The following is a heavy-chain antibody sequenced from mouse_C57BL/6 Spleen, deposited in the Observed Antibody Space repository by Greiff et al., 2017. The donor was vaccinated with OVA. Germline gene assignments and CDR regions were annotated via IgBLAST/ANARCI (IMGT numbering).Heavy chain of an antibody. CDR1: GYTFTDHT. CDR3: ARRAYYSNYYYARDY. CDR2: IYPRDGST. Sequence: VQLQQSDAELVKPGASVKISCKVSGYTFTDHTIHWMKQRPEQGLEWIGYIYPRDGSTRYNEKFKGKATLTADKSSSTAYMQLNSLTSEDSAVYFCARRAYYSNYYYARDYWGQGTSVTVSS. D-gene: IGHD2-5*01. J-gene: IGHJ4*01. V-gene: IGHV1-78*01.